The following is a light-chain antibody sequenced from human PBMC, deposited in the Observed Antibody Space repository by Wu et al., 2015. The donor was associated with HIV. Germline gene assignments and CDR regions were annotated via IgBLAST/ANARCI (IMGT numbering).Light chain of an antibody. CDR1: QSINSN. V-gene: IGKV3-15*01. CDR2: ASS. CDR3: QQYNNWPYS. Sequence: EIVLTQSPGTLSVSPGERATLSCRASQSINSNLAWYQQKPGQAPRLLIFASSTRAAGVPPRFSGGGSGTEFTLTITSLQSEDSVVYYCQQYNNWPYSFGQGTKLEIK. J-gene: IGKJ2*03.